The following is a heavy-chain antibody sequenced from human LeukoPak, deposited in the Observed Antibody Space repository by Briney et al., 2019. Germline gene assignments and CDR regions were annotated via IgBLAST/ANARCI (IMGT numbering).Heavy chain of an antibody. Sequence: GGSLRLSCAASGFTVSSYWMSWVRQAPGKGLEWVSAISGSGGSTYYADSVKGRFTISRDNSKNTLYLQMNSLRAEDTAVYYCAKDLPVGATAGNYFDYWGQGTLVTVSS. J-gene: IGHJ4*02. CDR1: GFTVSSYW. D-gene: IGHD1-26*01. V-gene: IGHV3-23*01. CDR2: ISGSGGST. CDR3: AKDLPVGATAGNYFDY.